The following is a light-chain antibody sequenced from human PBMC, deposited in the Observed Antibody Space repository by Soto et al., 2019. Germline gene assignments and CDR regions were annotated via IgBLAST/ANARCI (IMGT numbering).Light chain of an antibody. CDR2: EVS. CDR3: SSYTSSSTRV. CDR1: SSDVGGYNY. Sequence: QSALTQPASVSGSPGQSITISCTGTSSDVGGYNYVSWYQQHPGKAPKPMIYEVSNRPSGVSNRFYGSKSGNTASLTISGLQAEDEADYYCSSYTSSSTRVFGGGTKLTVL. J-gene: IGLJ3*02. V-gene: IGLV2-14*01.